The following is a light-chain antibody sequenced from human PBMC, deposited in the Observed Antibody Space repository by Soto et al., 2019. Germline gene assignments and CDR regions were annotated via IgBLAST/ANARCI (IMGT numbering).Light chain of an antibody. V-gene: IGKV3-15*01. CDR2: GAS. CDR1: QSVSSN. CDR3: QQYNNWPPLT. J-gene: IGKJ4*01. Sequence: EIVMTQSPATLSVSPGERATLSCRASQSVSSNLAWYRQKPGQAPRLLIYGASTRATGITARISGSGSGTEFTLTISSLQSEDFAVYYCQQYNNWPPLTFGGGTKVEIK.